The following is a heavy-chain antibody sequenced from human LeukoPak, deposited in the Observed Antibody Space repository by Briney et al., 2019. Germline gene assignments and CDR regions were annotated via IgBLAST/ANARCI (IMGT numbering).Heavy chain of an antibody. V-gene: IGHV4-34*01. CDR1: GGSFSGYY. J-gene: IGHJ5*02. Sequence: SETLSLTCAVYGGSFSGYYWSWIRQPPGKGLEWIGEINHSGSTNYNPSLKSRVTISVDTSKNQFSLKLSSVTAADTAVYYCARVVLYWFDPWGQGTLVTVSS. CDR3: ARVVLYWFDP. CDR2: INHSGST.